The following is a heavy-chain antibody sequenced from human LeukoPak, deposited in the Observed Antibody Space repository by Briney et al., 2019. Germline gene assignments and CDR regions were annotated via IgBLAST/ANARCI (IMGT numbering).Heavy chain of an antibody. J-gene: IGHJ5*02. D-gene: IGHD4-17*01. CDR2: IIPIVGTA. CDR1: GGTVSSYA. V-gene: IGHV1-69*13. Sequence: SVKVSCKASGGTVSSYAISWVRQAPGQGLEWMGGIIPIVGTAKYAQKFQGRVTITADESTSTAYMELRSLRSEDTAVYYCARATVTTFNWFDPWGQGTVVAVSS. CDR3: ARATVTTFNWFDP.